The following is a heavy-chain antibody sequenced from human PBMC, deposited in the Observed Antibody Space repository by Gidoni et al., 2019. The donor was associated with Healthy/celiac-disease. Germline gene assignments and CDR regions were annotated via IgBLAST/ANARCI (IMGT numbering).Heavy chain of an antibody. Sequence: EVQLLESGGGLVQPGGSLRLSCAASGFTFSSYAMSWVRQAPGTWLEWVSAISGSGGSTYYEDSVKGRFTISRDNSKNTLYLQMNSLRAEDTAVYYCAKGGFGGYQLIDYWGQGTLVTVSS. CDR2: ISGSGGST. D-gene: IGHD5-12*01. J-gene: IGHJ4*02. V-gene: IGHV3-23*01. CDR3: AKGGFGGYQLIDY. CDR1: GFTFSSYA.